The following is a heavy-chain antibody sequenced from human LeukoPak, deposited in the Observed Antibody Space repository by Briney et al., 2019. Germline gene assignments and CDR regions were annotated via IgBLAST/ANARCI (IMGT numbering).Heavy chain of an antibody. D-gene: IGHD3-22*01. CDR1: GYTFTSYD. CDR2: MNPNSGNT. J-gene: IGHJ4*02. CDR3: AKLNYDSSGELRWYFDY. V-gene: IGHV1-8*01. Sequence: ASVKVSCKASGYTFTSYDINWVRQATGQGLEWMGWMNPNSGNTGYAQKFQGRVTMTRNTSISTAYMELSSLRSEDTAVYYCAKLNYDSSGELRWYFDYWGQGTLVTVSS.